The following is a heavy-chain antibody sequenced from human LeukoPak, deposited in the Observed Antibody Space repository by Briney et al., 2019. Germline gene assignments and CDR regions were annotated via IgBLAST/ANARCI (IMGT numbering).Heavy chain of an antibody. CDR2: ISGSGGST. J-gene: IGHJ4*02. V-gene: IGHV3-23*01. Sequence: GRSLRLSCAASGFTFSSYAMHWVRQAPGQGLEWVSAISGSGGSTYYADSVKGRFTISRDNSKNTLYLQMNSLRAEDTAVYYCAKVVGADFWSGSRIMDYWGQGTLVTVSS. CDR1: GFTFSSYA. D-gene: IGHD3-3*01. CDR3: AKVVGADFWSGSRIMDY.